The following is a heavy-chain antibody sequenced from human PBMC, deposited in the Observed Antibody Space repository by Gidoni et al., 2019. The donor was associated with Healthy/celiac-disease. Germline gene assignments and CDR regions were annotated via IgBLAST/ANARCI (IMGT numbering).Heavy chain of an antibody. D-gene: IGHD3-22*01. V-gene: IGHV3-21*01. CDR1: GFTFSDYS. CDR3: ARSGYLEQDYYYGMDV. J-gene: IGHJ6*02. Sequence: EVQLVESGGGLVKPGGSLKVSCAASGFTFSDYSVTWVRQAPGKGLEWVSSISSSSSYIYYADSVKGRFTISRDNAKNSLYLQMNSLRVEDTAVYYCARSGYLEQDYYYGMDVWGQGTTVTVSS. CDR2: ISSSSSYI.